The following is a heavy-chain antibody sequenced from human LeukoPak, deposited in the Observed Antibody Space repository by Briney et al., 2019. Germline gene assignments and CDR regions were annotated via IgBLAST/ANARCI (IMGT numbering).Heavy chain of an antibody. V-gene: IGHV4-38-2*02. CDR2: INHSGST. D-gene: IGHD5-18*01. Sequence: SETLSLTCTVSGYSISSGYYWSWIRQPPGKGLEWIGEINHSGSTNYNPSLKSRVTISVDTSKNQFSLKLSSVTAADTAVYYCARRLRQRRVGYSYGNYAFDIWGQGTMVTVSS. CDR3: ARRLRQRRVGYSYGNYAFDI. CDR1: GYSISSGYY. J-gene: IGHJ3*02.